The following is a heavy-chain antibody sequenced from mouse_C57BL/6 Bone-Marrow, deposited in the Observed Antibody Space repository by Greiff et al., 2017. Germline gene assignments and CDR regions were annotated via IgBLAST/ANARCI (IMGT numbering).Heavy chain of an antibody. CDR2: ISNGGGST. D-gene: IGHD1-1*01. V-gene: IGHV5-12*01. J-gene: IGHJ1*03. CDR3: ARRGIEEDYGSSYGYFDV. Sequence: EVKVVESGGGLVQPGGSLKLSCAASGFTFSDYYMYWVRQTPEKRLEWVAYISNGGGSTYYPDTVKGRFTISRDNAKNTLYLQMSRLKSEDTAMYYCARRGIEEDYGSSYGYFDVWGTGTTVTVSS. CDR1: GFTFSDYY.